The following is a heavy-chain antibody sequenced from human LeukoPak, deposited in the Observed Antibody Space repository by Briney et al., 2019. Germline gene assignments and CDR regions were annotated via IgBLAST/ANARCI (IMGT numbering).Heavy chain of an antibody. CDR2: IKQDGSEK. Sequence: SGGSPRLSCAASGFTFSSYWMSWVRQAPGKGLEWVANIKQDGSEKYYVDSVKGRFTISRDNAKNSLYLQMNSLRAEDTAVYYCARGNGDYRSPAATYYYYYMDVWGKGTTVTVSS. D-gene: IGHD4-17*01. CDR1: GFTFSSYW. V-gene: IGHV3-7*01. J-gene: IGHJ6*03. CDR3: ARGNGDYRSPAATYYYYYMDV.